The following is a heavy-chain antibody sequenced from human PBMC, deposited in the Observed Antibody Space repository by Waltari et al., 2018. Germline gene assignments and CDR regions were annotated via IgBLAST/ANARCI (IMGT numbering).Heavy chain of an antibody. V-gene: IGHV1-24*01. CDR3: ATGGSGYDLISDY. D-gene: IGHD5-12*01. CDR1: GGTFSSYA. Sequence: QVQLVQSGAEVKKPGSSVKVSCKASGGTFSSYAISWVRQAPGKGLEWMGGFDPEDGETIYAQKFQGRVTMTEDTSTDTAYMELSSLRSEDTAVYYCATGGSGYDLISDYWGQGTLVTVSS. J-gene: IGHJ4*02. CDR2: FDPEDGET.